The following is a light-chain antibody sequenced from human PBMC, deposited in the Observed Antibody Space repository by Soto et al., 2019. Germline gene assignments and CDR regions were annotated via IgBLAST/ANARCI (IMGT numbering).Light chain of an antibody. J-gene: IGKJ4*01. CDR2: GAS. Sequence: EIVMTQSPATLSVSPGERATLSCRASQSVSNNLAWYQQKPGQAPRLLIYGASTRATGIPARFSGSGSGTEFTLTISSLHSEDFAVYYCQQYNSLPLTFGGGTKLAIK. V-gene: IGKV3-15*01. CDR1: QSVSNN. CDR3: QQYNSLPLT.